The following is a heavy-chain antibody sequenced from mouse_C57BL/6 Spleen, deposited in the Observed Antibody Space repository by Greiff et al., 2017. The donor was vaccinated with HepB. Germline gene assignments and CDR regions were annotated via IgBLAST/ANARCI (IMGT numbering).Heavy chain of an antibody. CDR2: IYPGDGDT. V-gene: IGHV1-82*01. Sequence: VQLQQSGPELVKPGASVKISCKASGYAFSSSWMNWVKQRPGKGLEWIGRIYPGDGDTNYNGKFKGKATLTADKSSSTAYMQLSSLTSEDSAVYCCARGSASDYWGQGTTLTVSS. J-gene: IGHJ2*01. CDR3: ARGSASDY. CDR1: GYAFSSSW. D-gene: IGHD3-2*02.